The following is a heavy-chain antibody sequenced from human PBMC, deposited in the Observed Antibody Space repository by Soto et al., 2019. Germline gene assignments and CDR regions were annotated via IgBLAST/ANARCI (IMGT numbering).Heavy chain of an antibody. J-gene: IGHJ5*02. D-gene: IGHD6-13*01. Sequence: TSETLSLTCTVSGGSISSYYWSWIRQPAGKGLEWIGRIYTSGSTNYNPSLKSRVTMSVDTSKNQFSLKLSSVTAADTAVYYCARDPYSSSFNWFDPWGQGTLVTVSS. CDR1: GGSISSYY. CDR2: IYTSGST. CDR3: ARDPYSSSFNWFDP. V-gene: IGHV4-4*07.